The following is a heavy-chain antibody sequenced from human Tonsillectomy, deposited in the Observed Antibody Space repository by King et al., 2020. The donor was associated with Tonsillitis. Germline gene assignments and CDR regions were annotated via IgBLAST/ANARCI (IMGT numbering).Heavy chain of an antibody. CDR2: ISTYSGNT. CDR3: ARVVVSTVTTLAEISYYYYYYMDV. Sequence: QLVQSGAEVKKPGASVKVSCKASGYTFTNYAISWVRQAPGQGLEWMGWISTYSGNTNYAQKLQGRVTMTTDTSTSTAYMELRSLRSDDTAVYYCARVVVSTVTTLAEISYYYYYYMDVWGKGTTVTVSS. CDR1: GYTFTNYA. D-gene: IGHD4-17*01. J-gene: IGHJ6*03. V-gene: IGHV1-18*01.